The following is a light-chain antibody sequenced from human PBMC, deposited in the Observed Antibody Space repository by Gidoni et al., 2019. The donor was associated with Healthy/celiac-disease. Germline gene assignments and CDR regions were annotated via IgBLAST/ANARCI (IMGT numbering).Light chain of an antibody. CDR2: DAS. CDR1: QDISNY. V-gene: IGKV1-33*01. Sequence: DIQMTQSPSSLSASVGDRVTITCKARQDISNYLNWNQQKPGKAPKLLIYDASNLETGVPSRFSGSGSGTDFTFTISSLQPEDIATYYCQQYDNLPYTFGQGTKLEIK. J-gene: IGKJ2*01. CDR3: QQYDNLPYT.